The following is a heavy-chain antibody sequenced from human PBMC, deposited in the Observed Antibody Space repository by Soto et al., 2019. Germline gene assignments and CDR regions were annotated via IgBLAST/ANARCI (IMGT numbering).Heavy chain of an antibody. CDR3: ARAWPAVDSYGSGVMDV. D-gene: IGHD5-18*01. V-gene: IGHV4-4*02. CDR1: GGSISSSNW. Sequence: QVQLQESGPGLVKPSGTLSVTCAVSGGSISSSNWWNWVRQPPGKGLEWIGEIYHSGSTNYNPSRRSRVTISVDKSKNQCALRVKSVTAADTAEDYGARAWPAVDSYGSGVMDVWGQGTTVTVSS. J-gene: IGHJ6*02. CDR2: IYHSGST.